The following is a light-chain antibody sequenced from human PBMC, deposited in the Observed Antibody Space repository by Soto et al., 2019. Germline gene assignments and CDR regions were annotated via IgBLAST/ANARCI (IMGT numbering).Light chain of an antibody. CDR2: GAS. Sequence: EIVLTQSPGTLSLSPGERATLSCRASQSVSSSYLAWYQQKPGQAPRLLIYGASSRATGIPDRFSGSGSGTDFTLTISRLEPEDFAVCYCQQYGRSPSTFGGGTKVEIK. V-gene: IGKV3-20*01. CDR3: QQYGRSPST. CDR1: QSVSSSY. J-gene: IGKJ4*01.